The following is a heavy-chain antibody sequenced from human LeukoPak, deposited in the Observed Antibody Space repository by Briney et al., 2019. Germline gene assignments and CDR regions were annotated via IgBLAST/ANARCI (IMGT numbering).Heavy chain of an antibody. V-gene: IGHV1-69*13. Sequence: GASVKVSCKASGGTFSSYAISWVRQAPGQGLEWMGGIIPISGTADYAQKFQGRVTITADESTSTAYMELSSLRSEDTAVYYCARSRTYCAGDCYSSYYYYYMDVWGKGTTVTVSS. CDR1: GGTFSSYA. J-gene: IGHJ6*03. CDR3: ARSRTYCAGDCYSSYYYYYMDV. D-gene: IGHD2-21*01. CDR2: IIPISGTA.